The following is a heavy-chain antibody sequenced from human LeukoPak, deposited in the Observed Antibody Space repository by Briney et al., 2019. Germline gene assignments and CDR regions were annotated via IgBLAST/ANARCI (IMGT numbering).Heavy chain of an antibody. Sequence: GSLRLSCAASGFTFSSYGMSWVRQPPGKGLEWIGSIYYGGSTYYSPSLKSRVTISVDTSKNQFSLKLTSVTAADTAVYYCARVHYGSGSLYYYYYYMDVWGKGTTVTISS. J-gene: IGHJ6*03. CDR2: IYYGGST. CDR1: GFTFSSYG. V-gene: IGHV4-39*01. CDR3: ARVHYGSGSLYYYYYYMDV. D-gene: IGHD3-10*01.